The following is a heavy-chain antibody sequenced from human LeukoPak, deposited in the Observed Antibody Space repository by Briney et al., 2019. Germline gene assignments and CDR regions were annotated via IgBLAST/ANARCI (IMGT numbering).Heavy chain of an antibody. CDR3: AKGRSSSSRGSFNY. V-gene: IGHV3-23*01. CDR2: LSGSGGST. D-gene: IGHD6-13*01. CDR1: GFTFSSHA. Sequence: GGSLRLSCVASGFTFSSHAMSWVRQAPGKGLEWVAGLSGSGGSTYYLDSVKGRFTISRDNPKNTLYLQMDSLRAEDTAVYYCAKGRSSSSRGSFNYWGQGTLVTVSS. J-gene: IGHJ4*02.